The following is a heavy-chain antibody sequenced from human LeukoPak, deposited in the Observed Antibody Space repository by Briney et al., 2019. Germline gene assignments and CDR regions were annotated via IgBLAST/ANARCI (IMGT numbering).Heavy chain of an antibody. D-gene: IGHD3-10*01. CDR1: GGTFSSYA. V-gene: IGHV1-69*05. Sequence: SVKVSCKASGGTFSSYAISWVRQAPGQGLEWMGGIIPIFGTANCAQKFQGRVTITTDESTSTAYMELSSLRSEDTAVYYCATPGDYGSGSYLSAFDIWGQGTMVTVSS. CDR3: ATPGDYGSGSYLSAFDI. J-gene: IGHJ3*02. CDR2: IIPIFGTA.